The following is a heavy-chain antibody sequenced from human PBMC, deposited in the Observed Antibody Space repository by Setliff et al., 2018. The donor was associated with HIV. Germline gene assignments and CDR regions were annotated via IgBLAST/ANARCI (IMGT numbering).Heavy chain of an antibody. J-gene: IGHJ6*03. CDR2: IDTSDSYT. Sequence: PGASLKISCKGSGYSFTNYWITWVRQMPGKGLEWMGRIDTSDSYTNYSPSLQGRVTFSVDKSIDTAYLHWGSLRASDAGMYYCARTSVTDYYYMDVWGKGTTVTVSS. CDR1: GYSFTNYW. V-gene: IGHV5-10-1*01. CDR3: ARTSVTDYYYMDV.